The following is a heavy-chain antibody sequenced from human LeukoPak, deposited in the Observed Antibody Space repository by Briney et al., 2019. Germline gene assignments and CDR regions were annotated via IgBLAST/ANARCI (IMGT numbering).Heavy chain of an antibody. CDR2: INHSGST. CDR3: ARPKGYGSGSDSGAFDI. D-gene: IGHD3-10*01. J-gene: IGHJ3*02. CDR1: GGSFSGYY. V-gene: IGHV4-34*01. Sequence: SETLSLTCAVYGGSFSGYYWSWIRQPPGKGLEWFGEINHSGSTNYNPSLKSRVTISVDTSKNQFSLKLSSVTAADTAVYYCARPKGYGSGSDSGAFDIWGQGTMVTVSS.